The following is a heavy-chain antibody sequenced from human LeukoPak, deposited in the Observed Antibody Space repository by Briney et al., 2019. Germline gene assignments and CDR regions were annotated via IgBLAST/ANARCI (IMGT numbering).Heavy chain of an antibody. CDR2: ISSSGSTI. D-gene: IGHD3-9*01. CDR3: ARAVGRYFDWLLPDQESAGRDYYFDY. CDR1: GFTFSDYY. Sequence: NPGGSLRLSCAASGFTFSDYYMSWIRQAPGKGLEWVSYISSSGSTIYYADSVKGRFTISRDNAKNSLYLQMNSLRAEDTAVYYCARAVGRYFDWLLPDQESAGRDYYFDYWGQGTLVTVSS. V-gene: IGHV3-11*04. J-gene: IGHJ4*02.